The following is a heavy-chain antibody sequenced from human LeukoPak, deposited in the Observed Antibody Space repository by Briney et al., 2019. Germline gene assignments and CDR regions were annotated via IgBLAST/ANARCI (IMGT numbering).Heavy chain of an antibody. CDR1: GGSISSGGYY. D-gene: IGHD3-22*01. CDR3: ARARYYYDSIWFDP. V-gene: IGHV4-31*03. CDR2: IYYSGST. Sequence: TLSLTCTVSGGSISSGGYYWSWIRQHPGKGLEWIGYIYYSGSTYYNPSLKSRVTISVDTSKNQFSLKLSSVTAADTAVYYCARARYYYDSIWFDPWGQGTLVTVSS. J-gene: IGHJ5*02.